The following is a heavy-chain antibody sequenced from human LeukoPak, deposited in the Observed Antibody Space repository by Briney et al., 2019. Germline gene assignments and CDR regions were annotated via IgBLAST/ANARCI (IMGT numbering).Heavy chain of an antibody. CDR1: GDSISSSSYY. Sequence: PSETLSLTCTVSGDSISSSSYYWGWIRQPPGKGLEWIGNMYYSGSTYYNPSLKSRVTISIDTSKNQFSLKLRSVTAADTAVYYCARVLSGEGSGTLDYWGQGTLVTVSS. CDR3: ARVLSGEGSGTLDY. J-gene: IGHJ4*02. V-gene: IGHV4-39*01. D-gene: IGHD3-10*01. CDR2: MYYSGST.